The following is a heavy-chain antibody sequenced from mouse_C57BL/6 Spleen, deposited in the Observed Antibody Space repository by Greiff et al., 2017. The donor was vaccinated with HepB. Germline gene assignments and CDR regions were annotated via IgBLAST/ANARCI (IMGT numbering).Heavy chain of an antibody. Sequence: EVMLVESGEGLVKPGGSLKLSCAASGFTFSSYAMSWVRQTPEKRLEWVAYISSGGDYIYYADTVKGRFTISRDNARNTLYLQMSSLKSEDTAMYYCTREGYSNYGGYYAMDYWGQGTSVTVSS. CDR2: ISSGGDYI. V-gene: IGHV5-9-1*02. CDR3: TREGYSNYGGYYAMDY. D-gene: IGHD2-5*01. J-gene: IGHJ4*01. CDR1: GFTFSSYA.